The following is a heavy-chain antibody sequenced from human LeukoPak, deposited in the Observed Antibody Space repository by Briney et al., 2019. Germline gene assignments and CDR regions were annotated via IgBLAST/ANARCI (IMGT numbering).Heavy chain of an antibody. V-gene: IGHV4-34*01. J-gene: IGHJ4*02. D-gene: IGHD6-19*01. CDR2: INHSGST. CDR1: GGSFSGYY. Sequence: SETLSLTCAVYGGSFSGYYWSWIRQPPGKGLEWIGEINHSGSTNYNPSLKSRVTISVDTSKNQFSLKLSSVTAADTAVYYCARATGYSSGWDIDYWGQGTLVTVSS. CDR3: ARATGYSSGWDIDY.